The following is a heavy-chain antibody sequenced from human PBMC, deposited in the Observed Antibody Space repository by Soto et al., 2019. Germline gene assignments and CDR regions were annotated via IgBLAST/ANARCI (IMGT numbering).Heavy chain of an antibody. CDR3: ARGPSSLTRFDY. CDR2: ISYDGTNK. V-gene: IGHV3-30-3*01. CDR1: GFTFSSYA. D-gene: IGHD2-2*01. Sequence: QVQLVESGGGVVQPGRSLRLSCAASGFTFSSYAMYWVRQAPGKGLEWVAVISYDGTNKYYADSVKGRFTISRDNSKKTLNLQMNSLRAEDTAVYYCARGPSSLTRFDYWGQGTMVTVSS. J-gene: IGHJ4*02.